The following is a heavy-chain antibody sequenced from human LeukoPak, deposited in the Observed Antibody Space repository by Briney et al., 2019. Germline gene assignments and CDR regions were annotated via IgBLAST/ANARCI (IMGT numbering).Heavy chain of an antibody. Sequence: GGSLRLSCSASGFTFTTYNMNWVRQAPGKGLEWVSYISSSSTIYYADFVKGRFTISRDNAKNSLYLQMNSLRAEDTAVYYCARDFLEDSYWGQGTLVTVSS. V-gene: IGHV3-48*01. CDR3: ARDFLEDSY. J-gene: IGHJ4*02. CDR1: GFTFTTYN. D-gene: IGHD3-3*01. CDR2: ISSSSTI.